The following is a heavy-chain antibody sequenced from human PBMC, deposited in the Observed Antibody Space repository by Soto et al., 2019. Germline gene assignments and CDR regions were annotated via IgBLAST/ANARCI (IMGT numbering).Heavy chain of an antibody. CDR2: IYYSGST. Sequence: SETLSLTCTVSGGSISSGDYYWSWIRQPPGKGLEWIGYIYYSGSTYYNPSLKSRVTISVDTSKNQFSLKLSSVTAADTAVYYCARVRSTMVRGVRWFDLWGQGTLVTVSS. CDR1: GGSISSGDYY. D-gene: IGHD3-10*01. J-gene: IGHJ5*02. CDR3: ARVRSTMVRGVRWFDL. V-gene: IGHV4-30-4*01.